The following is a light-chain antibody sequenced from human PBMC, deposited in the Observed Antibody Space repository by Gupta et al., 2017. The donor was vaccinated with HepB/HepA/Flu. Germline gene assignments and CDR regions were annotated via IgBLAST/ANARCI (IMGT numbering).Light chain of an antibody. CDR3: QSYDSSLSSVV. CDR1: SSNIGAGYD. V-gene: IGLV1-40*01. J-gene: IGLJ2*01. CDR2: GDK. Sequence: QSVLTQPPSVSGAPGQRVTISCTGSSSNIGAGYDVNWYQQLPGTVPKLLIYGDKNRPSGVPDRFSGSRSGTSASLAITGLQTEDEADYYCQSYDSSLSSVVFGGGTKLTVL.